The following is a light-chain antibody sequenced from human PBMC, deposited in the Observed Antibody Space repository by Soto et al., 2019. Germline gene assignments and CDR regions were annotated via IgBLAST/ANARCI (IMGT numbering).Light chain of an antibody. J-gene: IGLJ3*02. CDR3: ESYDSNTGV. Sequence: NFVLTQPHSVSESPGKTFTMSCTRSSGSIASNYVQWFQLRPGSAPTTVIYDDNQRPSGVPDRFSGSIDRSSNSAFLTISGLKTEDEADYFCESYDSNTGVFGGGTKLTVL. V-gene: IGLV6-57*03. CDR1: SGSIASNY. CDR2: DDN.